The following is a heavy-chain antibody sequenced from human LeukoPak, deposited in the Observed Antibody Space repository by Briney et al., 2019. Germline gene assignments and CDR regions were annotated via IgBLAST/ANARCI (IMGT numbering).Heavy chain of an antibody. CDR1: GFTFSNAW. CDR2: IFYSGST. V-gene: IGHV4-38-2*01. CDR3: TFNLGSGSFGFDI. D-gene: IGHD3-10*01. Sequence: GSLRLSCAASGFTFSNAWMSWVRQAPGKGLEWIGSIFYSGSTYHNPSLKSRVTVSLDTSKSQFSLKLSSVTAADTAVYYCTFNLGSGSFGFDIWGQGTMVTVSS. J-gene: IGHJ3*02.